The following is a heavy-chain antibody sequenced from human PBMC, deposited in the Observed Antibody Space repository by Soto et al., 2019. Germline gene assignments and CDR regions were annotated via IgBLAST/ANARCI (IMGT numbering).Heavy chain of an antibody. CDR1: GFTFTNYA. Sequence: GGSLRLSCAASGFTFTNYAMSWVRQAPGKGLEWVSTISGSGGSTHYADSVKGRFTISRDTSKNTLYLQMNSPRAEDTAVFYCAKVPRTAAVGSFFDYWGQGTLVTVSS. CDR2: ISGSGGST. D-gene: IGHD6-13*01. V-gene: IGHV3-23*01. J-gene: IGHJ4*02. CDR3: AKVPRTAAVGSFFDY.